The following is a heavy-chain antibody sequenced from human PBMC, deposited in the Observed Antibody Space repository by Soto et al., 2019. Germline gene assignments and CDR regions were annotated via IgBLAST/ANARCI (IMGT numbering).Heavy chain of an antibody. Sequence: GGSLRLSCAASGFTFSNAWMSWVRQAPGKGLEWVGRIKSKTDGGTTDYAAPVKGRFTISRDDSKNTLYLQMNSLKTEDTAVYYCTTALSSGWYQIDYWGQRTLVTVSS. J-gene: IGHJ4*02. CDR1: GFTFSNAW. CDR3: TTALSSGWYQIDY. CDR2: IKSKTDGGTT. V-gene: IGHV3-15*01. D-gene: IGHD6-19*01.